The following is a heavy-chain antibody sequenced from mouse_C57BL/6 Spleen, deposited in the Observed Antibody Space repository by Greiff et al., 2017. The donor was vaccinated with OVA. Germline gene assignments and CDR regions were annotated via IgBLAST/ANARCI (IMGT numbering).Heavy chain of an antibody. CDR3: ARSNGYAMDY. CDR2: IHPNSGST. CDR1: GYTFTSYW. D-gene: IGHD1-1*02. V-gene: IGHV1-64*01. J-gene: IGHJ4*01. Sequence: QVQLQQPGAELVKPGASVKLSCKASGYTFTSYWMPWVKQRPGQGLEWIGMIHPNSGSTNYNEKFKSKATLTVDKSSSTAYMQLSSLTSEDAAVYYGARSNGYAMDYWGQGTSVTVSS.